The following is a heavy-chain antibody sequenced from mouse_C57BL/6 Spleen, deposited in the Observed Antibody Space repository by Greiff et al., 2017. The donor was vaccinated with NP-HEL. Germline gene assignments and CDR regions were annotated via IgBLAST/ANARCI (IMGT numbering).Heavy chain of an antibody. CDR1: GYTFTDYY. Sequence: EVQLQQSGPELVKPGASVKISCKASGYTFTDYYMNWVKQSHGKSLEWIGDINPNNGGTSYNQKFKGKATLTVDKSSSTAYMELRSLTSEDSAVYYCARWGSYYSNYVFDYWGQGTTLTVSS. D-gene: IGHD2-5*01. V-gene: IGHV1-26*01. CDR3: ARWGSYYSNYVFDY. J-gene: IGHJ2*01. CDR2: INPNNGGT.